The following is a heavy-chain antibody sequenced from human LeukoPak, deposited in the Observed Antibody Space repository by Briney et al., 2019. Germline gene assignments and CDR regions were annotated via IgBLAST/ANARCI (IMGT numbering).Heavy chain of an antibody. CDR1: GFTFSDYY. CDR2: ISSSGSTI. CDR3: AGDNLSSGWYSYYGMDV. J-gene: IGHJ6*02. D-gene: IGHD6-19*01. V-gene: IGHV3-11*01. Sequence: GGSLRLSCAASGFTFSDYYMSWIRQAPGKGLEWVSYISSSGSTIYYADSVKGRFTISRDNAKNSLYLQMNSLRAEDTAVYYCAGDNLSSGWYSYYGMDVWGQGTTVTVSS.